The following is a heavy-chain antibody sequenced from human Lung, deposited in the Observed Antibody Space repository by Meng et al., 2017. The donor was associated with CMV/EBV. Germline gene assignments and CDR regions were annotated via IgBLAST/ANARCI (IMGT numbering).Heavy chain of an antibody. Sequence: GGRVPRYRSAWNWVRQVPSGGLEWVGKTFYRFQVYNDYAEAVKGRITIYADTSKNQFSLQLISVTPEDTAVYYCAGGGGYTSGWYDYWGQGTLVTVSS. V-gene: IGHV6-1*01. D-gene: IGHD6-19*01. J-gene: IGHJ4*02. CDR3: AGGGGYTSGWYDY. CDR2: TFYRFQVYN. CDR1: GGRVPRYRSA.